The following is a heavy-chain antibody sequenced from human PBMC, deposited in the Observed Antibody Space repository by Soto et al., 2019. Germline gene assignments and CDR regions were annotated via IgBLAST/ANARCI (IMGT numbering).Heavy chain of an antibody. CDR3: ARGGASSRYFDY. CDR1: GRSISGDF. J-gene: IGHJ4*02. D-gene: IGHD3-10*01. CDR2: IHSSEGA. V-gene: IGHV4-59*01. Sequence: PSETLSLTCTVSGRSISGDFLSWIRQPPGKGLEWIGFIHSSEGANYNPSFKSRLTMSVDTSKSQFSLKLTSVNTADTAVYYCARGGASSRYFDYWGQGILVTVSS.